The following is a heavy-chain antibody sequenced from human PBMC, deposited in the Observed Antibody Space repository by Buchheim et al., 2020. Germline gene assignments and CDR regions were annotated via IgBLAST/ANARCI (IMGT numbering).Heavy chain of an antibody. CDR2: IYYSGST. CDR1: GGSISSGDYY. J-gene: IGHJ4*02. V-gene: IGHV4-30-4*01. CDR3: ARGSPPIDSSGYSGTPIDY. D-gene: IGHD3-22*01. Sequence: QVQLQESGPGLVKPSQTLSLTCTVSGGSISSGDYYWSWIRQPPGKGLEWIGYIYYSGSTYYNPSLKRRVTISVDTSKNQFSRKLSSVTAADTAVYYCARGSPPIDSSGYSGTPIDYWGQGTL.